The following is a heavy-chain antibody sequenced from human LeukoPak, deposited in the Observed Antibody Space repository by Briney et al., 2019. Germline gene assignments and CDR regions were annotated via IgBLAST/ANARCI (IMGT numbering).Heavy chain of an antibody. CDR2: ISYDGSNK. D-gene: IGHD1-26*01. V-gene: IGHV3-30*04. Sequence: PGKSLRLSCAASGFTFSSNAMHWVRQAPGKGLEWVAVISYDGSNKYYADSVKDRFTISRDNFKNTLYLQMNSLRAEDTAVYYCAKDLIVGAAFGYWGQGTLVTVSS. CDR3: AKDLIVGAAFGY. J-gene: IGHJ4*02. CDR1: GFTFSSNA.